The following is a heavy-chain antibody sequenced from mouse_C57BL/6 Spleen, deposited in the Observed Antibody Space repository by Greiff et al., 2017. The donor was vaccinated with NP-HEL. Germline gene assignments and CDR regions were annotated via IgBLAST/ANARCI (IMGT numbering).Heavy chain of an antibody. V-gene: IGHV5-17*01. CDR2: ISSGSSTI. J-gene: IGHJ4*01. CDR1: GFTFSDYG. CDR3: ARAGYYVNYAMDY. D-gene: IGHD2-3*01. Sequence: EVQLMESGGGLVKPGGSLKLSCAASGFTFSDYGMHWVRQAPEKGLEWVAYISSGSSTIYYADTVKGRFTIPRDNAKNTLFLQMTSLRSEDTAMYYCARAGYYVNYAMDYWGQGTSVTVSS.